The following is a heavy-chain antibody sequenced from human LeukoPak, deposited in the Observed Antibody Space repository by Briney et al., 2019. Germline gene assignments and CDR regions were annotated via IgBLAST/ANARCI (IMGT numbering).Heavy chain of an antibody. D-gene: IGHD3-10*01. J-gene: IGHJ4*02. CDR1: GGSISSGSYY. V-gene: IGHV4-61*02. CDR2: IYTRGST. Sequence: SQTLSLTCTVSGGSISSGSYYWRWIRQPAGKGGEWIVRIYTRGSTNNNPSRKSRITISVNTSKNQFSLKLSSVTAADTAVYYCATLTLVRGVLVDYWGQGTLVTVSS. CDR3: ATLTLVRGVLVDY.